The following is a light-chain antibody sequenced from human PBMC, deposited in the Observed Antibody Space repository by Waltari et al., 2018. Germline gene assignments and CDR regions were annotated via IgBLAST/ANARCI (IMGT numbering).Light chain of an antibody. CDR2: DDS. CDR3: QVWDSASDHYV. Sequence: SYVLTQPPSVSVAPGETASITCGENNIGGRSVHWYQQKPGQAPVLIVYDDSCRPSGIPERFSGSNSGNTATLTISRVEAGDEADYYCQVWDSASDHYVFGTGTKVTAL. J-gene: IGLJ1*01. CDR1: NIGGRS. V-gene: IGLV3-21*02.